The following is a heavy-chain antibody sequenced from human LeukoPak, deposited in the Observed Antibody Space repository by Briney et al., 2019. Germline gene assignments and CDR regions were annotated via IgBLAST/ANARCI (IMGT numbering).Heavy chain of an antibody. D-gene: IGHD3-22*01. CDR2: IYHSGST. CDR3: ARQPLYYYDSSGYSEFDP. V-gene: IGHV4-38-2*01. CDR1: GYSISSGYY. Sequence: SETLSLTCAVSGYSISSGYYWGWLRQPPWKGLEWIGSIYHSGSTYYNPSLKSRVTISVDTSKNQFSLKLSSVTAADTAVYYCARQPLYYYDSSGYSEFDPWGQGTLVTVSS. J-gene: IGHJ5*02.